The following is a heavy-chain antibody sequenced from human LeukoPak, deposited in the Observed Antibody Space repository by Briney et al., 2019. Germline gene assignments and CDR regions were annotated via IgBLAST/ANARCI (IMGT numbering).Heavy chain of an antibody. V-gene: IGHV1-2*02. J-gene: IGHJ6*03. CDR3: ARAKDSITIFGVARQYYCSMDV. Sequence: ASVKVSCKASGYTFTGYYMHWVRQAPGQGLEWMGWINPNSGGTNYAQRFQGRVTMTRDTSISTVYMELSRLRSDDTAVFYCARAKDSITIFGVARQYYCSMDVWGKGATVTVSS. CDR2: INPNSGGT. CDR1: GYTFTGYY. D-gene: IGHD3-3*01.